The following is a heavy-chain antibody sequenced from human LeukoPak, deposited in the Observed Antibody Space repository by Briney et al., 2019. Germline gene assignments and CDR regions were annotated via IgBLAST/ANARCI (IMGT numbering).Heavy chain of an antibody. Sequence: TSETLSLTCTVSGGSISSYYWSWIRQPPGKGLEWIGYIYYSGSTNYNPSLKSRVTISGDTSKNQFSLKLSSVTAADTAVYYCARRRMTTVTTRYFDLWGRGTLVTVSS. V-gene: IGHV4-59*08. CDR1: GGSISSYY. CDR3: ARRRMTTVTTRYFDL. CDR2: IYYSGST. D-gene: IGHD4-17*01. J-gene: IGHJ2*01.